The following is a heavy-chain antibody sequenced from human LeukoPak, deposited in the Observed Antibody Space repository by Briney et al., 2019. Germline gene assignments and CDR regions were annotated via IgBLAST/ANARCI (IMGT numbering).Heavy chain of an antibody. J-gene: IGHJ4*02. CDR2: IYSGDSDT. CDR1: GYSFTSYW. CDR3: ASVTDVDTAMAGRIDY. Sequence: GESLKIFCKGSGYSFTSYWIGWVRQMPGKGLEWMGIIYSGDSDTRYSPSFQRQVTISAAKYISTAYLQWSSLKTSDTAMYYCASVTDVDTAMAGRIDYWGQGTLVTVSS. D-gene: IGHD5-18*01. V-gene: IGHV5-51*01.